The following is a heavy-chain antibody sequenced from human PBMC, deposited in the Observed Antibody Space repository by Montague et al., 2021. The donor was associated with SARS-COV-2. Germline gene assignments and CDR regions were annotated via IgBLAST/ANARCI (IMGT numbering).Heavy chain of an antibody. Sequence: PALVKPTQTLTLTCTFSGFSFSTSGVGVGWIRQPPGKALEWLALIYWDDDKRYSPSLKRRLTITKDTPKNQVVLTMTNMDPVDTATYYCAHRHCSGGSCRWFDPWGQGTLVTVSS. CDR1: GFSFSTSGVG. CDR3: AHRHCSGGSCRWFDP. V-gene: IGHV2-5*02. D-gene: IGHD2-15*01. CDR2: IYWDDDK. J-gene: IGHJ5*02.